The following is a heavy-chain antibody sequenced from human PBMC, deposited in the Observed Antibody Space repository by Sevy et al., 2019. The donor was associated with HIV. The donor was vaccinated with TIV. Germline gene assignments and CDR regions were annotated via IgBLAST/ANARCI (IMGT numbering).Heavy chain of an antibody. CDR1: GYTFTGYF. J-gene: IGHJ4*02. D-gene: IGHD3-22*01. Sequence: ASVKVSCKTSGYTFTGYFLHWVRQVHGQGLQWMGRINPNSGVTKYTQKFQGRVTMTRDTCISTASMELSSLRSDDTAVYSCASGTYDDRGDGYYLDYWGQGTLVTVSS. CDR3: ASGTYDDRGDGYYLDY. CDR2: INPNSGVT. V-gene: IGHV1-2*06.